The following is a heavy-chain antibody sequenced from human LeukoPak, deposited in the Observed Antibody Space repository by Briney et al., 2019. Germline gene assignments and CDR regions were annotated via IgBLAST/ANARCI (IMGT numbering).Heavy chain of an antibody. CDR3: ARHGQKTTVAFDY. Sequence: AASLKTPTKGSGDSFTNYWNGRVRQLPGKGLEGMRSIYPGDSDTRYNPTLQGQVTISADTSINPASLQWSTLNASDTAMYYCARHGQKTTVAFDYWGQGTLVTVSS. CDR2: IYPGDSDT. D-gene: IGHD1-1*01. J-gene: IGHJ4*02. CDR1: GDSFTNYW. V-gene: IGHV5-51*01.